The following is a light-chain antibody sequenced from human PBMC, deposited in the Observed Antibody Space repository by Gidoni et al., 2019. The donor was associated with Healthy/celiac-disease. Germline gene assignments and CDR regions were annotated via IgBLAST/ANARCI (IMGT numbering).Light chain of an antibody. Sequence: EIVMTQSPATLSVSPGERATLSCRASQSVSSNLAWYQQKPSHAPRLLIYVASTRATGIPARFSGSGSGTEFTLTISSRQSEDFAVYYCQQYNNWTPELTFGGGTKVEIK. CDR2: VAS. CDR3: QQYNNWTPELT. CDR1: QSVSSN. J-gene: IGKJ4*01. V-gene: IGKV3-15*01.